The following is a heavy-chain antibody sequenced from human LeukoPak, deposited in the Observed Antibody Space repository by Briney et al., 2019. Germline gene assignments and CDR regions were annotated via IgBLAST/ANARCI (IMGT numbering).Heavy chain of an antibody. D-gene: IGHD1-14*01. CDR1: LFTFSTYW. CDR2: ISYDGSNK. CDR3: ASDSPPEHDY. Sequence: GGSLRLSCVGSLFTFSTYWVSWVRQAPGKGLEWVAVISYDGSNKYYADSVKGRFTISRDNSKNTLYLQMNSLRAEDTAVYYCASDSPPEHDYWGQGTLVTVSS. J-gene: IGHJ4*02. V-gene: IGHV3-30*03.